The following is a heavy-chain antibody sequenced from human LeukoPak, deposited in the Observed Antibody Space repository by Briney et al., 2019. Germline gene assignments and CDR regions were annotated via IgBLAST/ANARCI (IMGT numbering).Heavy chain of an antibody. D-gene: IGHD3-3*01. V-gene: IGHV3-21*01. J-gene: IGHJ5*02. Sequence: GGSLRLSCAASGFTFSSFSMNWVRQAPGKGLEWVSSISSSGSYKYYADSVKGRFTISRDNAKNSLYLQMNSLRAEDTAAYYCARGATDITRWFDPWGQGTLVIVSS. CDR2: ISSSGSYK. CDR1: GFTFSSFS. CDR3: ARGATDITRWFDP.